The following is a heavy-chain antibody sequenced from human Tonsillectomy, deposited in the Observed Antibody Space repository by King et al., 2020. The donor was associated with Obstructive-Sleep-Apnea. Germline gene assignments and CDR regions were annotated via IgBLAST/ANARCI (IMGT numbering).Heavy chain of an antibody. D-gene: IGHD3-22*01. Sequence: VQLVESGGGVVQPGRSLRLSCAASGFTFSSYAMHWVRQAPGKGLEWVAVISYDGSNKYYADSVKGRFTISIDNSKNTLYLQMNSLRAEDTAVYYCARGTYYDSSGYYYGYYFDYWGQGTLVTVSS. V-gene: IGHV3-30-3*01. CDR2: ISYDGSNK. CDR1: GFTFSSYA. CDR3: ARGTYYDSSGYYYGYYFDY. J-gene: IGHJ4*02.